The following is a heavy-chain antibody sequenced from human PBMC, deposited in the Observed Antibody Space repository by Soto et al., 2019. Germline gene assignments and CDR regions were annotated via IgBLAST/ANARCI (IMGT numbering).Heavy chain of an antibody. J-gene: IGHJ3*01. Sequence: QVQLQESGPGLVKPSQTLSLACSVSGAIVTSGENYWSWVRQAPGKGLEWIGYVYESGITYYTPALMSRVTRSLDRPNNEGSLKLSSVTAADTAVYFCVRNLAHSYSGNVWGHGTMVTVSS. CDR2: VYESGIT. D-gene: IGHD6-25*01. CDR3: VRNLAHSYSGNV. CDR1: GAIVTSGENY. V-gene: IGHV4-30-4*01.